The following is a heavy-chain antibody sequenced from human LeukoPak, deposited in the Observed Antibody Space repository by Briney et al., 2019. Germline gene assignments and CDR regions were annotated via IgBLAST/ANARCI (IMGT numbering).Heavy chain of an antibody. V-gene: IGHV4-31*03. CDR2: IFTSGNT. J-gene: IGHJ4*02. CDR1: GDSISSGGYY. CDR3: ARATLRGDPFDF. D-gene: IGHD2-21*02. Sequence: SETLSLTCTVSGDSISSGGYYWTWIRQHPGKGLEWIGNIFTSGNTYYNPSPKGRVFTSVDTSKSQFFLRLTSVTAADTAVYYCARATLRGDPFDFWGQGIQVTVSS.